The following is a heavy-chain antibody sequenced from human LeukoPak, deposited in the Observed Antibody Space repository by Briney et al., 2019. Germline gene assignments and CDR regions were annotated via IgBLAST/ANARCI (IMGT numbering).Heavy chain of an antibody. CDR2: IRYDGSNK. CDR3: AKDWPKYSSSDWFDP. D-gene: IGHD6-6*01. V-gene: IGHV3-30*02. Sequence: GGSLRLSCAASGFTFSSYGMHWVRQAPGKGLEWVAFIRYDGSNKYYADSVKGRFTISRDNSKNTLYLQMNSLRAEGTAVYYCAKDWPKYSSSDWFDPWGQGTLVTVSA. J-gene: IGHJ5*02. CDR1: GFTFSSYG.